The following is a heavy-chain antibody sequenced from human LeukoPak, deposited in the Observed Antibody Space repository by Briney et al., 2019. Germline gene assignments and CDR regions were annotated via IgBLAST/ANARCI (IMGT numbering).Heavy chain of an antibody. J-gene: IGHJ4*02. CDR3: SRAPFSNPEF. CDR1: GGSISSYY. V-gene: IGHV4-59*01. CDR2: ISYNGNT. D-gene: IGHD4-11*01. Sequence: PSETLSLTCTVSGGSISSYYWSWIRQPPGKGLEWIGYISYNGNTNYKPSLKSRVTISIDTSKNQFSLRLSSVTAADTAVYYFSRAPFSNPEFWGQGTLVTVSS.